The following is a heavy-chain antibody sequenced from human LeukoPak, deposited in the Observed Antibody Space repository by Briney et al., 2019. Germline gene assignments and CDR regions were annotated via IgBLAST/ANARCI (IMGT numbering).Heavy chain of an antibody. Sequence: GGSLRLSCVVSGIPFSDYYMNWIRQTPGKGLEWISYISASSSYTDYADSAKGRFTISRDNAQNALFLQMNRLRVEDTAVYCCAAGTAADYWGQGTLVTVSS. CDR1: GIPFSDYY. J-gene: IGHJ4*02. V-gene: IGHV3-11*03. D-gene: IGHD6-13*01. CDR3: AAGTAADY. CDR2: ISASSSYT.